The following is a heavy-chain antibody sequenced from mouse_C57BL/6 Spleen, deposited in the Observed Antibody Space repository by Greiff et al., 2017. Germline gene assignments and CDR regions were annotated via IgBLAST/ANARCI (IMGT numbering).Heavy chain of an antibody. V-gene: IGHV5-16*01. CDR1: GFTFSDYY. CDR3: ARGGGYYGNFFDY. D-gene: IGHD2-1*01. CDR2: INYDGSST. Sequence: EVKLMESEGGLVQPGSSMKLSCTASGFTFSDYYMAWVRQVPEKGLEWVANINYDGSSTYYLGSLKSRFIISRDNAKNILYLQMRSLKSEDTATYYCARGGGYYGNFFDYWGQGTTLTVSS. J-gene: IGHJ2*01.